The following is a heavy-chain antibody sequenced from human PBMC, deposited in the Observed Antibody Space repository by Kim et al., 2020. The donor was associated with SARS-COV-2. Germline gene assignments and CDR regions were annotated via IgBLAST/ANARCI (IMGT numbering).Heavy chain of an antibody. J-gene: IGHJ4*02. D-gene: IGHD6-19*01. CDR3: ASSHNGAGTDY. Sequence: TSYAQKFQGRVTMTRDTSTSTVYMELSSLRSEDTAVYYCASSHNGAGTDYWGQGTLVTVSS. V-gene: IGHV1-46*01. CDR2: T.